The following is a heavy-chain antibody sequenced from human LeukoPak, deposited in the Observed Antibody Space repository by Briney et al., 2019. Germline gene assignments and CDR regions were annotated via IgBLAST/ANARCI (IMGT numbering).Heavy chain of an antibody. J-gene: IGHJ4*02. CDR2: ISYSGTT. CDR1: GGSISSSTYY. Sequence: SETLSLTCTVSGGSISSSTYYWGWIRQPPGKGLEWIGSISYSGTTYYNPSLKSRVTVSVDTSKNQFSLKLSSVAAADTAVYYCARDQIAMVRGLDYWGQGTLVTVSS. V-gene: IGHV4-39*07. CDR3: ARDQIAMVRGLDY. D-gene: IGHD3-10*01.